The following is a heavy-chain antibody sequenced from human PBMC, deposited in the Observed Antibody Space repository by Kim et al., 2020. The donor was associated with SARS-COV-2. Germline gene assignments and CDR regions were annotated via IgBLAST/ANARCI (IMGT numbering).Heavy chain of an antibody. CDR3: ASSSGGSGDGFDY. V-gene: IGHV1-3*01. Sequence: YSQKFQGRVTITRDTSASTAYMELSSLRSEDTAVYYCASSSGGSGDGFDYWGQGTLVTVSS. D-gene: IGHD2-15*01. J-gene: IGHJ4*02.